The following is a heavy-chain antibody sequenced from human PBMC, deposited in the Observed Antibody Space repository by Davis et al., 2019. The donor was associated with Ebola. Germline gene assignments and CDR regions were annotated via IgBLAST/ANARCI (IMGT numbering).Heavy chain of an antibody. Sequence: GGSLRLSCAASGSSFHTYTINWFRQAPGRGLEWLAVISTDGSTTFYADSVKGRFTISRDNSKNTLSLQMNSLDTEDTAVYYCAGAVAGTEDFQYWGQGTLVTVSS. CDR1: GSSFHTYT. J-gene: IGHJ4*02. CDR2: ISTDGSTT. D-gene: IGHD6-19*01. V-gene: IGHV3-30*04. CDR3: AGAVAGTEDFQY.